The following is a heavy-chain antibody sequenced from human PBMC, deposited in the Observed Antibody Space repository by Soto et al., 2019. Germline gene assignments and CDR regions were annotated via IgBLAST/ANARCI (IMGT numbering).Heavy chain of an antibody. Sequence: QVQLVESGGGVVQPRRSLRLSCAASGFTFSSYAMHWVRQAPGKGLEWVAVISYDGSNKYYADSVKGRFTISRDNSKNTLYLQMNSLRAEDTAVYYCARDEGGYGMDVWGQGTTVTVSS. J-gene: IGHJ6*02. D-gene: IGHD3-16*01. CDR2: ISYDGSNK. CDR3: ARDEGGYGMDV. V-gene: IGHV3-30-3*01. CDR1: GFTFSSYA.